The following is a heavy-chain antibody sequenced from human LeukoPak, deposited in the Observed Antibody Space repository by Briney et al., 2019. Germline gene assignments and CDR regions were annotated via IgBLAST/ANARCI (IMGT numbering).Heavy chain of an antibody. D-gene: IGHD4-17*01. CDR1: GGAISSGGYY. CDR3: ARADVNYGDYVWLRSPFDY. Sequence: ASQTLSLTCTVSGGAISSGGYYWSWIRQHPGKGLEWIGYIYYSGTTYYNPSLKSRVTISIDASKNQFSLKLSSVTAADTAVYYCARADVNYGDYVWLRSPFDYWGQGTLVTVSS. J-gene: IGHJ4*02. V-gene: IGHV4-31*03. CDR2: IYYSGTT.